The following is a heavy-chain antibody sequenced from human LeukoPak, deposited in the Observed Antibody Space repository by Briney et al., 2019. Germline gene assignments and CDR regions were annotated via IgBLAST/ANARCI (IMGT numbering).Heavy chain of an antibody. D-gene: IGHD3-3*01. J-gene: IGHJ5*02. CDR1: GGSISSYY. V-gene: IGHV4-59*08. CDR3: ARLGDYDCGSGCPNWFVP. Sequence: PSETLSLTCTVSGGSISSYYWSWIRQPPGKGLEWIGYIYFSGSSNYNPCLKSRVTISVDTSKHQYSLKLSSVTAADTAVYYCARLGDYDCGSGCPNWFVPWGQGALVTVCS. CDR2: IYFSGSS.